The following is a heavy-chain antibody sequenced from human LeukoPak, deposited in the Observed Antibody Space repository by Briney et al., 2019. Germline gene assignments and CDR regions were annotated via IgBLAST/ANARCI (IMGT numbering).Heavy chain of an antibody. J-gene: IGHJ4*02. V-gene: IGHV4-31*03. CDR3: ARAQGGWFGEFHFDY. CDR2: IYYSGST. Sequence: PSETLSLTCTVSGGSISSGGYYWSWIRQHPGKGLEWIGYIYYSGSTYYNPSLKSRVTISVDTSKNQSSLKLSSVTAADTAVYYCARAQGGWFGEFHFDYWGQGTLVTVSS. D-gene: IGHD3-10*01. CDR1: GGSISSGGYY.